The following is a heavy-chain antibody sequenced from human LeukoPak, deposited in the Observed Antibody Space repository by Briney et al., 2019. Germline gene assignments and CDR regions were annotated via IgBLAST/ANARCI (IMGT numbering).Heavy chain of an antibody. CDR2: INSDGINT. Sequence: GGTLRLSCAASGFIFNNYGMSWVRQAPGKGLVWVSRINSDGINTSYADSVKGRFTISRDNAKNTLNLQMNSLRAEDTAVYYCARISINWGQGTLVTVSS. CDR1: GFIFNNYG. J-gene: IGHJ4*02. V-gene: IGHV3-74*01. CDR3: ARISIN. D-gene: IGHD3-10*01.